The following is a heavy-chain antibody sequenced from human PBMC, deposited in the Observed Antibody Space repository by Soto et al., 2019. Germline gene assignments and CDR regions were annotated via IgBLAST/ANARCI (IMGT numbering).Heavy chain of an antibody. D-gene: IGHD3-22*01. V-gene: IGHV4-34*01. J-gene: IGHJ6*02. CDR2: INHSGST. CDR1: GGSFSGYY. CDR3: ARGQGGRGYYYDHYYYYYGMDV. Sequence: SETLSLTCAVYGGSFSGYYWSWIRQPPGKGLEWIGEINHSGSTNYNPSLKSRVTISVDTSKNQFSLKLSSVTAADTAAYYCARGQGGRGYYYDHYYYYYGMDVWGQGTTVTVSS.